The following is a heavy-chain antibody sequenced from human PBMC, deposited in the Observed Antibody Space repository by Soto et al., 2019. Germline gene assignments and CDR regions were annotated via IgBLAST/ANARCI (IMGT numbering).Heavy chain of an antibody. J-gene: IGHJ4*02. CDR1: GFTFSTYS. CDR2: ISSRSDI. CDR3: ARYAAEVTTFFDH. V-gene: IGHV3-21*01. Sequence: PGGSLRLSCVGSGFTFSTYSINWVRQAPGKGLEWVSSISSRSDIYYADAGKGRFTISRDNAKKSLYLEMHSLRAEDTAVYYCARYAAEVTTFFDHWGQGTLVTVSS. D-gene: IGHD4-17*01.